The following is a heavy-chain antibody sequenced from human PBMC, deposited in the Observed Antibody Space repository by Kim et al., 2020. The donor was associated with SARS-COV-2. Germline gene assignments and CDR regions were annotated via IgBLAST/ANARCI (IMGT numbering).Heavy chain of an antibody. J-gene: IGHJ3*02. CDR3: ARDRGTMRSDACDI. V-gene: IGHV1-3*01. Sequence: SQKFQGRVTITRDTSASTAYMELSSLRSEDTAVYYCARDRGTMRSDACDIWGQGTMVTVSS. D-gene: IGHD3-10*01.